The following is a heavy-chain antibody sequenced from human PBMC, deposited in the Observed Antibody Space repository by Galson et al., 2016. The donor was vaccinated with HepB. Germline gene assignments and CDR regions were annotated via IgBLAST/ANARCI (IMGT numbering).Heavy chain of an antibody. V-gene: IGHV2-5*02. J-gene: IGHJ4*02. D-gene: IGHD1-26*01. CDR1: GFSLSTSRLA. CDR3: ARRAIVGAHFDY. Sequence: PALVKPTQTLTLTCTFSGFSLSTSRLAVGWIRQPPGKALEWLAHIYWDEDKRYNPSLKSRLTITKDTSRNHVVLTMTNMDPVDTATYYCARRAIVGAHFDYWGQGFLVTFSS. CDR2: IYWDEDK.